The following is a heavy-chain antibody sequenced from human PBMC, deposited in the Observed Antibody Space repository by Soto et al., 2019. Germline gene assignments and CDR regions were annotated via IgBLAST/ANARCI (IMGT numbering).Heavy chain of an antibody. CDR2: IYYSGST. V-gene: IGHV4-59*08. CDR3: AGSFGELLIDYFDY. Sequence: SETLSLTCTVSGGSISSYYWSWIRQPPGKGLEWIGYIYYSGSTNYNPSLKSRVTISVDTSKNPFSLKLSSVTAADTAVYYCAGSFGELLIDYFDYWGQGTLVTVSS. CDR1: GGSISSYY. D-gene: IGHD3-10*01. J-gene: IGHJ4*02.